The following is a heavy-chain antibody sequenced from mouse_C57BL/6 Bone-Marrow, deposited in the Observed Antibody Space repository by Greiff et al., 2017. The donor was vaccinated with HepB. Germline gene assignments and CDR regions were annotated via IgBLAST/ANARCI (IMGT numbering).Heavy chain of an antibody. CDR1: GYTFTSYW. D-gene: IGHD1-1*01. CDR3: ARIIITTVPFFDY. Sequence: VQLQQPGAELVKPGASVKMSCKASGYTFTSYWITWVKQRPGQGLEWIGDIYPGSGSTNYNEKFKRKATLTVDTSSSTAYMQLSSLTSEYSTVYYCARIIITTVPFFDYWGQGTTLTVSS. J-gene: IGHJ2*01. CDR2: IYPGSGST. V-gene: IGHV1-55*01.